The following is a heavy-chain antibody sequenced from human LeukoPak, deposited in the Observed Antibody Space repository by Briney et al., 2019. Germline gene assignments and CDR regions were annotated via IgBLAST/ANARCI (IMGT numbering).Heavy chain of an antibody. CDR2: IYYSGST. V-gene: IGHV4-59*01. CDR3: ARVSLVVATPGSFDI. J-gene: IGHJ3*02. D-gene: IGHD3-22*01. Sequence: SETLSLTCTVSGGSISSYYWSWIRQPPGKGLEWIGYIYYSGSTNYNPSLKSRVTISVDTSKNQFSLKLSSVTAADTAVYYCARVSLVVATPGSFDIWGQGTMVTVSS. CDR1: GGSISSYY.